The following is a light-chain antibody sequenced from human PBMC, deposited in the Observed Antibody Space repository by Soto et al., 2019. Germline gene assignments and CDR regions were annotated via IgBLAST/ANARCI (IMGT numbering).Light chain of an antibody. CDR2: KAS. V-gene: IGKV1-5*03. J-gene: IGKJ2*01. CDR1: QTISSW. Sequence: DIQMTQSPSTLSGSVGDRVTITCRASQTISSWLAWYQQKPGKAPKLLIYKASTLKSGVPSRFSGSGSGTDFTFTISSLQPEDFATYYCQQANSFPYTFGQVTKLEIK. CDR3: QQANSFPYT.